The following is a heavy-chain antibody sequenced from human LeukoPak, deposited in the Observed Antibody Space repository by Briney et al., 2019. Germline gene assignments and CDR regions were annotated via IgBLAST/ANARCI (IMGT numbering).Heavy chain of an antibody. CDR1: GFTLSSYS. D-gene: IGHD6-19*01. CDR2: FRSSGRDI. CDR3: ARGPGIAVAPLQH. J-gene: IGHJ1*01. V-gene: IGHV3-21*01. Sequence: GGSLRLSCEVSGFTLSSYSMTCVRQAPGKGLEWVSSFRSSGRDIIYGDSVRGRFTIARDDAKNSLYLQMNSLRAEDTAVYYCARGPGIAVAPLQHWGQGTLVTVSS.